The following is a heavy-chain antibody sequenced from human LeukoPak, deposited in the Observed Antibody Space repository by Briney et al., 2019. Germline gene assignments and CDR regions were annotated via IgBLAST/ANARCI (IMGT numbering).Heavy chain of an antibody. CDR3: AKVLGWQWLGQTYYYYGMDV. D-gene: IGHD6-19*01. V-gene: IGHV3-30*18. CDR1: GFTSSSYG. Sequence: GGSLRLSCAASGFTSSSYGMHWVRQAPGKGPEWVAVISYDGSNKYYADSEKGRFTISRDNSKNTLYLQMNSLRAEDTAVYYCAKVLGWQWLGQTYYYYGMDVWGQGTTVTVSS. J-gene: IGHJ6*02. CDR2: ISYDGSNK.